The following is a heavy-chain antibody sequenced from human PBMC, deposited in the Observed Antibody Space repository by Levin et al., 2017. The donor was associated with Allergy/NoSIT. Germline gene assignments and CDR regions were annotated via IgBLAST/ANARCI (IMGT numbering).Heavy chain of an antibody. CDR3: ARGIGTANDAFDS. Sequence: SETLSLTCAVSGGSISSSNWWSWVRQPPGKGLEWIGEIYHSGSTNYNPSLKSRVNISVDKSKNQFSLKLSSVTAADTAVYYCARGIGTANDAFDSWGQGTMVTVSS. CDR1: GGSISSSNW. D-gene: IGHD1-1*01. V-gene: IGHV4-4*02. J-gene: IGHJ3*02. CDR2: IYHSGST.